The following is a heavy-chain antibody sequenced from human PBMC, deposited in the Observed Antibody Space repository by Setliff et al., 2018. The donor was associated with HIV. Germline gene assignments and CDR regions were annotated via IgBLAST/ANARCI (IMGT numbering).Heavy chain of an antibody. CDR1: GYTFTSYY. Sequence: WASVKVSCKASGYTFTSYYMNWVRQAPGQGLEWMGIINPSGGSTSYAQKFQGRVTMTRDTSTSTVYMQLSSLRSEDTAVYYCAREVVPAAMRYYYYMDVWGKGTTVTVSS. D-gene: IGHD2-2*01. CDR2: INPSGGST. CDR3: AREVVPAAMRYYYYMDV. J-gene: IGHJ6*03. V-gene: IGHV1-46*01.